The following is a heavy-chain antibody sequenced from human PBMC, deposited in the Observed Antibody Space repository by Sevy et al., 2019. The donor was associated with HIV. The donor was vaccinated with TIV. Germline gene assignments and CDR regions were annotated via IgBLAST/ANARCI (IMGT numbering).Heavy chain of an antibody. Sequence: GGSLRLSCAASGFTFSRYWMTWVRQAPGKGLEWVANIKQDGSEKYYVDSVKGRFTISRDNAKNSLYLQMNSLRAEDTAVYYCARDFGAMALDYWGPGTLVTVSS. J-gene: IGHJ4*01. D-gene: IGHD3-3*01. CDR3: ARDFGAMALDY. CDR2: IKQDGSEK. CDR1: GFTFSRYW. V-gene: IGHV3-7*01.